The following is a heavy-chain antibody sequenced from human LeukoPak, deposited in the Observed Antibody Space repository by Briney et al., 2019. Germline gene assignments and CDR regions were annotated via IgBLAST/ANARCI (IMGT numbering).Heavy chain of an antibody. CDR1: GFTFSSYG. Sequence: GGSQRLSCAASGFTFSSYGMHWVRQAPGKGLEWVAVISYDGSNKYYADSVKGRFTISRDNSKNTLYLQMNSLRAEDTAVYYCAKGAALAAIIDYWGQGTLVTVSS. CDR2: ISYDGSNK. J-gene: IGHJ4*02. D-gene: IGHD2-2*02. CDR3: AKGAALAAIIDY. V-gene: IGHV3-30*18.